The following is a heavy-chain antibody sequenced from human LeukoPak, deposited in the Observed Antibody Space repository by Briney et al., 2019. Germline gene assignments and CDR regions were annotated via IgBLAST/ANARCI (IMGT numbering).Heavy chain of an antibody. D-gene: IGHD6-19*01. V-gene: IGHV3-23*01. Sequence: GGSLRLSCAASGFTFSSYAMSWVRQAPWKGLEWVSAISGSGGSTYYADSVKGRFTISRDNSKNTLYLQMNSLRAEDTAVYYCAKAQQWLVLSYFDYWGQGTLVTVSS. CDR1: GFTFSSYA. CDR3: AKAQQWLVLSYFDY. J-gene: IGHJ4*02. CDR2: ISGSGGST.